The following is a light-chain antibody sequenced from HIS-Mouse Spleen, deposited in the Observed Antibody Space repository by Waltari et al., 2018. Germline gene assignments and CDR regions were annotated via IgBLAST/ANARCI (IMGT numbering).Light chain of an antibody. CDR1: KWGDKY. CDR2: QDS. Sequence: SYELTQPPSVSVSPGQTPSITCSGDKWGDKYACWYQQKQGQSPVLVIYQDSKRPSGIPERLCGSNSGNTATLTISGTQAMDEADYYCQAWDSSTGVVFGGGTKLTVL. V-gene: IGLV3-1*01. CDR3: QAWDSSTGVV. J-gene: IGLJ2*01.